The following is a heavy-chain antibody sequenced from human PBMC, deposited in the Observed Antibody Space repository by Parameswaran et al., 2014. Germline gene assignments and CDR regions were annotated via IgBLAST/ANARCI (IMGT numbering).Heavy chain of an antibody. Sequence: VRQMPGKGLEWVSYISSSSSTIYYADSVKGRFTISRDNAKNSLYLQMNSLRAEDTAVYYCARGPRLELGGASDYWGQGTLVTVSS. D-gene: IGHD1-7*01. CDR3: ARGPRLELGGASDY. V-gene: IGHV3-48*04. J-gene: IGHJ4*02. CDR2: ISSSSSTI.